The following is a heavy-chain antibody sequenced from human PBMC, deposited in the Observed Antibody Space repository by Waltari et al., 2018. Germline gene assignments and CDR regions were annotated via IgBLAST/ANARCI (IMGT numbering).Heavy chain of an antibody. V-gene: IGHV4-38-2*02. D-gene: IGHD3-3*01. J-gene: IGHJ6*03. CDR1: GYSISSGYY. CDR3: AREGGSYDFWSGYPYYMDV. CDR2: IYHSGRT. Sequence: QVQLQESGPGLVKPSETLSLTCTVSGYSISSGYYWGWIRQPPGQGLEWIGSIYHSGRTYYNPSLKSRVTISVDTSKNQFSLKLSSVTAADTAVYYCAREGGSYDFWSGYPYYMDVWGKGTTVTVSS.